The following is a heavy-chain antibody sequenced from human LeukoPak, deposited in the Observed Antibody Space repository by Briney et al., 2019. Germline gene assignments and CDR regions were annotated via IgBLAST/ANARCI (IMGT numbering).Heavy chain of an antibody. J-gene: IGHJ4*02. V-gene: IGHV3-48*03. CDR3: VRRRYSSGRGFFDY. Sequence: GGSLRLSCAASGFTFRSYEMNWVRQAPGKGLEWVSYISNTGGTLYYADSVKGRFNISRDNAKNSLYLQMNSLRAEDTAFYYCVRRRYSSGRGFFDYWGQGTLVTVSP. CDR1: GFTFRSYE. D-gene: IGHD6-19*01. CDR2: ISNTGGTL.